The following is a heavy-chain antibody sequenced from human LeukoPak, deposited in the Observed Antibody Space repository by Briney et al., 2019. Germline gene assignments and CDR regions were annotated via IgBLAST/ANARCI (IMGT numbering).Heavy chain of an antibody. CDR1: GFTFSNYW. V-gene: IGHV3-7*01. J-gene: IGHJ4*02. CDR3: ARDLSGIAGYTYGRGIDY. D-gene: IGHD5-18*01. Sequence: GGSLRLSCAASGFTFSNYWLSWVRQAPGKGLEWVANIKQDGSEKYYVDSVKGRFTISRDNAKNSLYLQMNSLRAEDTAVYYCARDLSGIAGYTYGRGIDYWGQGTLATVSS. CDR2: IKQDGSEK.